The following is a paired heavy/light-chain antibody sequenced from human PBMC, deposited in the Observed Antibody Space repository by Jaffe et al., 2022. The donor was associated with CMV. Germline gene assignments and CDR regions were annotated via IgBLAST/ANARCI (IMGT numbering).Heavy chain of an antibody. CDR1: GGSISSYY. Sequence: QVQLQESGPGLVKPSETLSLTCTVSGGSISSYYWSWIRQPAGKGLEWIGRIYTSGSTNYNPSLKSRVTMSVDTSKNQFSLKLSSVTAADTAVYYCASLDWNYYYYYGMDVWGQGTTVTVSS. CDR2: IYTSGST. CDR3: ASLDWNYYYYYGMDV. D-gene: IGHD1-1*01. J-gene: IGHJ6*02. V-gene: IGHV4-4*07.
Light chain of an antibody. CDR3: MIWHSSAYWV. Sequence: QAVLTQPSSLSASPGASASLTCTLRSGINVGTYRIYWYQQKPGSPPQYLLRYKSDSDKQQGSGVPSRFSGSKDASANAGILLISGLQSEDEADYYCMIWHSSAYWVFGGGTKLTVL. V-gene: IGLV5-45*03. J-gene: IGLJ3*02. CDR2: YKSDSDK. CDR1: SGINVGTYR.